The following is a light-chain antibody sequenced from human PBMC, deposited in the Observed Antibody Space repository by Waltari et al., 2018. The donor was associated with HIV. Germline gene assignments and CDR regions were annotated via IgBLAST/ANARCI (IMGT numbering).Light chain of an antibody. J-gene: IGLJ3*02. CDR3: SAWDSSLSEWV. V-gene: IGLV10-54*01. CDR1: DKNVGHEG. Sequence: AGRTQPSSVSKGLQQNGALTCTGNDKNVGHEGAGWLLRHEGHPPEVLSYRGGARPAGISHKYFASRSGNTASLTITGLQVDDEAVYYCSAWDSSLSEWVFGGGTKLTVL. CDR2: RGG.